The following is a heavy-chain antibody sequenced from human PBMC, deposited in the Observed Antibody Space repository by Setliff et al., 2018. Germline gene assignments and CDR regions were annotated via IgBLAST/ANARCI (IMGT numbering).Heavy chain of an antibody. J-gene: IGHJ6*03. D-gene: IGHD3-22*01. V-gene: IGHV1-18*01. Sequence: ASVKVSCKASGFVFITYAITWVRQAPGQGLEWLGWISTYNVNTTYAQKLQDRVTMTTDTSTSTAYMELRGLRSDDTAVYYCARRNFYYDSSGFALYYYYMDVWGKGTTVTVLL. CDR2: ISTYNVNT. CDR3: ARRNFYYDSSGFALYYYYMDV. CDR1: GFVFITYA.